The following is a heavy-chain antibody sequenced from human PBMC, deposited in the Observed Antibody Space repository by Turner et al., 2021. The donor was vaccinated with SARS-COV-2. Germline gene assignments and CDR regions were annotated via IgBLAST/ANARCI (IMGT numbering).Heavy chain of an antibody. CDR2: ISWNSGSI. J-gene: IGHJ3*02. CDR1: GFTFDDYG. Sequence: EVQLVDSGGGLVQPGRSLRLSCAASGFTFDDYGMHWVRQVQGKGLEWVSGISWNSGSIGYADSVKGRFTISRDNAKNSLYLQMNSLRAEDTALYHCAKVRRFAFDIWGQGTMVTVSS. CDR3: AKVRRFAFDI. V-gene: IGHV3-9*01.